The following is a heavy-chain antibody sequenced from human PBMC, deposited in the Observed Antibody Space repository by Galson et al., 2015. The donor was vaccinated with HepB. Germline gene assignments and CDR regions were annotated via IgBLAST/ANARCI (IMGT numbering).Heavy chain of an antibody. CDR1: GGSISSYY. Sequence: ETLSLTCTVSGGSISSYYWSWIRQPPGKGLEWIGYIYYSGSTNYNPSLKSRVTISVDTSKNQFSLKLSSVTAADTAVYYCARVHLELRYFDWTINWFDPWGQGTLVTVSS. CDR3: ARVHLELRYFDWTINWFDP. CDR2: IYYSGST. D-gene: IGHD3-9*01. V-gene: IGHV4-59*01. J-gene: IGHJ5*02.